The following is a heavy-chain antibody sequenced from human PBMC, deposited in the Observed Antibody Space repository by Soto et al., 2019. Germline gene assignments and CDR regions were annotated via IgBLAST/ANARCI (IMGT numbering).Heavy chain of an antibody. V-gene: IGHV3-9*01. J-gene: IGHJ4*02. CDR2: ISWNSGSI. CDR3: AKGGQLLTEGGGY. D-gene: IGHD2-2*01. Sequence: EVQLVESGGGLVQPGRSLRLSCAASGFTFDDYAMHWVRQAPGKGLEWVSGISWNSGSIGYADSVKGRFTISRDNAKNARYLQMNSLGGEDTALYYCAKGGQLLTEGGGYWGQGTLVTVSS. CDR1: GFTFDDYA.